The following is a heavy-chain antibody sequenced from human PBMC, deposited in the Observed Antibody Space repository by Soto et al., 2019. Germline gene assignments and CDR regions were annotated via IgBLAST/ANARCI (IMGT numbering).Heavy chain of an antibody. CDR2: ISTYNGNT. V-gene: IGHV1-18*01. CDR3: AREYCSSTSCYGPDY. D-gene: IGHD2-2*01. CDR1: GYTLTSYG. J-gene: IGHJ4*02. Sequence: QVQLVQSGAEVKKPGASVKVSCKASGYTLTSYGLSWVRQAPGQGLEWMGWISTYNGNTKYAQKLQGRVTMTTDTSTSTAYMELRSLRSDDTVVYYCAREYCSSTSCYGPDYWGQGTLVTVSS.